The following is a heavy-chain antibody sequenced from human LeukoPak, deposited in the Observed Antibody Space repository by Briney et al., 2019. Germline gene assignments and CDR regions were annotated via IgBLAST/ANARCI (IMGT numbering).Heavy chain of an antibody. CDR3: ARGYYDSSGYYSPYNWFDP. V-gene: IGHV1-2*02. Sequence: ASVKVSCKASGYTFTSYDINWVRQATGQGLEWMGWINPNSGGTNYAQKFQGRVTMTRDTSISTAYMELSRLRSDDTAVYYCARGYYDSSGYYSPYNWFDPWGQGTLVTVSS. CDR1: GYTFTSYD. CDR2: INPNSGGT. D-gene: IGHD3-22*01. J-gene: IGHJ5*02.